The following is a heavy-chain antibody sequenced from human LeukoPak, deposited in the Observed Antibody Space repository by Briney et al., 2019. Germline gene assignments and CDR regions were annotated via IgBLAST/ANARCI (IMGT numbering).Heavy chain of an antibody. CDR2: ISGSGGST. CDR3: AKGYCSSTSCYADRYAFDI. J-gene: IGHJ3*02. CDR1: GFTFSSCA. D-gene: IGHD2-2*01. V-gene: IGHV3-23*01. Sequence: TGGSLRLSCAASGFTFSSCAMSWVRQAPGKGLEWVSAISGSGGSTYYADSVKGRFTISRDNSKNTLYLQMNSLRAEDTAVYYCAKGYCSSTSCYADRYAFDIWGQGTMVTVSS.